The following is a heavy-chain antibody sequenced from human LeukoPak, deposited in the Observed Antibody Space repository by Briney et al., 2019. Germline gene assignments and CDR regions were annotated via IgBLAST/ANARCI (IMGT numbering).Heavy chain of an antibody. J-gene: IGHJ4*02. CDR3: AREAIVGTGNYIDY. CDR2: IYYSGST. CDR1: GGSISSGGYY. V-gene: IGHV4-31*03. Sequence: SETLSLTCTVSGGSISSGGYYWSWIRQHPGKGLEWIGYIYYSGSTYYNPSLKSRVTISVDTSKNQFSLKLSSVTAADTAADTAVYFCAREAIVGTGNYIDYWGQGTLVTVSS. D-gene: IGHD1-26*01.